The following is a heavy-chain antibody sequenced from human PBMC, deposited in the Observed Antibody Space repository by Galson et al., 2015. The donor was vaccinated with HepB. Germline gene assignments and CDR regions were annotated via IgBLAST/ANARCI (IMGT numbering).Heavy chain of an antibody. D-gene: IGHD3-22*01. Sequence: SVKVSCKASGYTFTSHYVHWVRQAPGLGLEWMGIINPSDGSTRYAQKFQGRVTMTRDTSTSTIYMELSSLRSEDTAVYHCARGDYYDSSGYCDYWGQGTLVTVSS. CDR2: INPSDGST. CDR3: ARGDYYDSSGYCDY. V-gene: IGHV1-46*01. CDR1: GYTFTSHY. J-gene: IGHJ4*02.